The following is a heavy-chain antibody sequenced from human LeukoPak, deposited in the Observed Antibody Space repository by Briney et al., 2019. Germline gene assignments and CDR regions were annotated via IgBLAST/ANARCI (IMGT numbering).Heavy chain of an antibody. CDR1: GGSISSGDYY. CDR3: ARDAGSDILTGYYY. V-gene: IGHV4-30-4*08. CDR2: IYYSGST. J-gene: IGHJ4*02. Sequence: PSETLSLTWTVSGGSISSGDYYWSWIRQPPGKGLEWIGYIYYSGSTDYNPPLKSRVTISVDTSKNQFSLKLSSVTAADTAVYYCARDAGSDILTGYYYWGQGTLVTVSS. D-gene: IGHD3-9*01.